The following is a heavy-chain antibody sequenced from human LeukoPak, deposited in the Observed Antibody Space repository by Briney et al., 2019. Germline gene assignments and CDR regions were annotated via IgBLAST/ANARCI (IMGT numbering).Heavy chain of an antibody. V-gene: IGHV3-53*01. Sequence: GGSLRLSCTASGFTVSNNYMNWVRQAPGKGLEWVSLIYSGGSTQYADSVGGRFTLSRDNSKNTFYLQISSLRAEDTAVYYCARDPPGIAASVSGGWGQGTLVTVSS. J-gene: IGHJ4*02. CDR3: ARDPPGIAASVSGG. CDR2: IYSGGST. D-gene: IGHD6-13*01. CDR1: GFTVSNNY.